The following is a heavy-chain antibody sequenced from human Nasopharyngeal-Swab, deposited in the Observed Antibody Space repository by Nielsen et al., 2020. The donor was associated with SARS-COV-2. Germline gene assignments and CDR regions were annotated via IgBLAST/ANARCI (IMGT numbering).Heavy chain of an antibody. J-gene: IGHJ6*02. CDR1: GFDFGSTA. D-gene: IGHD2-8*01. Sequence: GGSLRLSCEASGFDFGSTAMSWVRQAPGKGLEWVPTISGSGDTTYYADSVRGRFTIPRDNSRKTLDLQMTSLRVKDTAVYYCAKGAYLMLITDVRGQGTTVTVSS. CDR2: ISGSGDTT. V-gene: IGHV3-23*01. CDR3: AKGAYLMLITDV.